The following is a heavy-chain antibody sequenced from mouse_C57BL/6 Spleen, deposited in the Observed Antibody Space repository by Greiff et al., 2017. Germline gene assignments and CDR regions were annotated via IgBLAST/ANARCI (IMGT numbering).Heavy chain of an antibody. Sequence: QVQLQQPGAELAKPGASVKVSCKASGYTFTSYWMHWVKQRPGQGLEWIGRIRPSDSDTNYNQKFKGKATLTVDKSSSTAYMQLSSLTSEDSAVYYCAISYGYLYYYAMDYWGQGTSVTVSS. J-gene: IGHJ4*01. CDR2: IRPSDSDT. CDR1: GYTFTSYW. CDR3: AISYGYLYYYAMDY. D-gene: IGHD2-2*01. V-gene: IGHV1-74*01.